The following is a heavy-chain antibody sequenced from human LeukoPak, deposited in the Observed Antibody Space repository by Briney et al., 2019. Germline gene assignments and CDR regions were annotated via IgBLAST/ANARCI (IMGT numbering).Heavy chain of an antibody. CDR1: GFTFSSYG. J-gene: IGHJ3*02. D-gene: IGHD2-15*01. CDR3: AKLVVAAHDAFDI. V-gene: IGHV3-30*18. CDR2: ISYDGSNK. Sequence: PGRSLRLSCAASGFTFSSYGMHWVRQAPGKGLEWVAVISYDGSNKHYADSVKGRFTISRDNSKNTLYLQMNSLRAEDTAVYYCAKLVVAAHDAFDIWGQGTMVTVSS.